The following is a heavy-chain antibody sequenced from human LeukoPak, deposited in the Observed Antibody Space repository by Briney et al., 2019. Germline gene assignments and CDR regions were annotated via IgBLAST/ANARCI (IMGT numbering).Heavy chain of an antibody. CDR1: GFTFSSYG. V-gene: IGHV3-53*01. Sequence: GGSLRLSCAASGFTFSSYGMSWVRQAPGKGLEWVSFIYSGGNTHYSDSVTGRFTISRDNSKNTLYLQMNSLRAEDTAIYYCARRAGEYSHPYDYWGQGTLVTVSS. CDR2: IYSGGNT. D-gene: IGHD2-15*01. J-gene: IGHJ4*02. CDR3: ARRAGEYSHPYDY.